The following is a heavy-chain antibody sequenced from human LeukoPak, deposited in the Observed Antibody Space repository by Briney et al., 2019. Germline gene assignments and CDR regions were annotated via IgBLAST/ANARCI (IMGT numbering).Heavy chain of an antibody. CDR1: GFTFSSYA. J-gene: IGHJ4*02. CDR3: AKDGGGLRWFYFDY. D-gene: IGHD4-23*01. CDR2: ISDDGSKK. Sequence: PGGSLRLSCAASGFTFSSYAIHWVRQAPGKGLEWVAVISDDGSKKYYGDSVKGRFTISRDNSKNTLYLQMHSLRAEDTAVYYCAKDGGGLRWFYFDYWGQGTLVTVSS. V-gene: IGHV3-30*18.